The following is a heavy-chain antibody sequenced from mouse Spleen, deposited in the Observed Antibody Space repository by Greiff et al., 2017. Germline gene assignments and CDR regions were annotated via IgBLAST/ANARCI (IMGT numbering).Heavy chain of an antibody. J-gene: IGHJ2*01. CDR3: ARQNFITTVVATNDY. CDR1: GYSITSGYY. D-gene: IGHD1-1*01. Sequence: EVKLVESGPGLVKPSQSLSLTCSVTGYSITSGYYWNWIRQFPGNKLEWMGYISYDGSNNYNPSLKNRISITRDTSKNQFFLKLNSVTTEDTATYYCARQNFITTVVATNDYWGQGTTLTVSS. CDR2: ISYDGSN. V-gene: IGHV3-6*01.